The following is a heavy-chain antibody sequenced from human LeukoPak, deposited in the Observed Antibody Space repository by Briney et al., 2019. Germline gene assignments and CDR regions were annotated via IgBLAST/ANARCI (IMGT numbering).Heavy chain of an antibody. J-gene: IGHJ3*01. V-gene: IGHV1-2*02. CDR1: GYTFTKYY. D-gene: IGHD6-19*01. Sequence: ASVKVSCKASGYTFTKYYIHWVRQAPGQGLEWMGWINPNSGDTSYAQNFQGRVTMTRDTSISTAYMELDRLIFDDTALYYCAREVSGVDVWGQGTMVTVSS. CDR2: INPNSGDT. CDR3: AREVSGVDV.